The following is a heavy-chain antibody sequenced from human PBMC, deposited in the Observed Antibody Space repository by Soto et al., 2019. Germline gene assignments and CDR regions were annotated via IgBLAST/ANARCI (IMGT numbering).Heavy chain of an antibody. D-gene: IGHD2-21*02. CDR3: ASNGGNSNRMYYYGMDV. CDR2: IIPIFGTA. J-gene: IGHJ6*02. CDR1: GGTFSSYA. Sequence: QVQLVQSGAEVKKPGSSVKVSCKASGGTFSSYAISWVRQAPGQGLEWMGGIIPIFGTANYAQKFQGRVTITADESTSTAYMELSSLRSEDTAVYYCASNGGNSNRMYYYGMDVWGQGTTVTVSS. V-gene: IGHV1-69*01.